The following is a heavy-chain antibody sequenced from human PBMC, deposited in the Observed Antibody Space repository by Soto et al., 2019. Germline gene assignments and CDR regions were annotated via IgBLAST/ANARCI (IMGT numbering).Heavy chain of an antibody. J-gene: IGHJ2*01. CDR3: ARDGELVHKWYFDL. Sequence: ASVKVSCRASGGTFSGYAISWVRQSPGQGREWMGGIIPIFGTANYAQKFQGRVTITADESTSTAYMELSSLRSEDMALYYCARDGELVHKWYFDLWGRGTLVTVSS. CDR2: IIPIFGTA. V-gene: IGHV1-69*13. CDR1: GGTFSGYA. D-gene: IGHD6-6*01.